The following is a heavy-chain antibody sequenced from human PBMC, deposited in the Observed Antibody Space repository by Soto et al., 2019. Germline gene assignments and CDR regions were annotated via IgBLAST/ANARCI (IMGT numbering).Heavy chain of an antibody. V-gene: IGHV1-69*13. J-gene: IGHJ4*02. Sequence: GASVKVSCKASGGTFSSYAISWVRQAPGQGLEWMGGIIPIFGTANYAQKFQGRVTITADESTSTAYMELSSLRSEGTAVYYCASGTGTISSGWTARLRYYFDYWGQGTLVTVSS. D-gene: IGHD6-19*01. CDR3: ASGTGTISSGWTARLRYYFDY. CDR2: IIPIFGTA. CDR1: GGTFSSYA.